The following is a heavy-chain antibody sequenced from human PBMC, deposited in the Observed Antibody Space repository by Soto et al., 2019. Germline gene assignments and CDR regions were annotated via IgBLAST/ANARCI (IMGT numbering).Heavy chain of an antibody. J-gene: IGHJ6*02. CDR1: GYTFTGYY. Sequence: GASVKVSCKASGYTFTGYYMHWVRQAPGQGLEWMGWINPNSGGTNYAQKFQGWVTMTRDTSISTAYMELSRLRSDDTAVYYCARDTAIGIAAAGSVYYYYGMDVWGQGTPVTVSS. D-gene: IGHD6-13*01. V-gene: IGHV1-2*04. CDR2: INPNSGGT. CDR3: ARDTAIGIAAAGSVYYYYGMDV.